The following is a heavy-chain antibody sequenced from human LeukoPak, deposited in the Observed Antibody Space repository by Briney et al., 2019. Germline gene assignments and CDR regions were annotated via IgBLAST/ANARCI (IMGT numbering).Heavy chain of an antibody. D-gene: IGHD1-26*01. Sequence: GGSLRLSCAASGFSLTTYGMSWVRQPPGKGLEWVSGIGGYDHSTYYADSLKGRFTISRDNAKNSLYLQMNSLRAEDTAVYYCARAGGRWELPGGDAFDIWGQGTMVTVSS. V-gene: IGHV3-23*01. CDR1: GFSLTTYG. CDR2: IGGYDHST. J-gene: IGHJ3*02. CDR3: ARAGGRWELPGGDAFDI.